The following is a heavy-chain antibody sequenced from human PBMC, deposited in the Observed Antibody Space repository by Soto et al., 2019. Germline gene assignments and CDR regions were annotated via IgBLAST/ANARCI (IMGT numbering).Heavy chain of an antibody. CDR3: AGRRHAFDI. CDR1: GYTFTSYG. J-gene: IGHJ3*02. CDR2: IIPILGIA. Sequence: ASVKVSCKASGYTFTSYGISWVRQAPGQGLEWMGWIIPILGIANYAQKFQGRVTITADKSTSTAYMELSSLRSEDTAVYYCAGRRHAFDIWGQGTMVTVSS. V-gene: IGHV1-69*10.